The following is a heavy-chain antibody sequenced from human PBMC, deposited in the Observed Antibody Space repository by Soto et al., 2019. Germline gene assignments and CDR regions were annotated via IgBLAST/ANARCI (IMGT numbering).Heavy chain of an antibody. CDR1: GYTFTSYA. D-gene: IGHD2-21*02. V-gene: IGHV1-3*05. Sequence: QVQLVQSGAEEKKPGASVKVSCKASGYTFTSYAMHWVRQAPGQRLEWMGGINASNGNTKYSQKFQGRVTITRDTSASTAYMELSSLRSEDTAVYYCARAWVVVTAPDYWGQGTLVTVSS. J-gene: IGHJ4*02. CDR2: INASNGNT. CDR3: ARAWVVVTAPDY.